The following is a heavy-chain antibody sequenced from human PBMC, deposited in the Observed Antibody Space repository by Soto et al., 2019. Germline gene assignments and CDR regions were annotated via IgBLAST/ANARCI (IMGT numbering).Heavy chain of an antibody. V-gene: IGHV3-48*02. J-gene: IGHJ4*02. CDR2: ISSGSGTI. CDR1: GFTFSSYS. CDR3: ARAKTGSGSYYGLDY. D-gene: IGHD1-26*01. Sequence: GGSLRLSCAASGFTFSSYSMNWVRQAPGKGLEWISYISSGSGTIYYADSVKGRFTISRDNAKNSLYLQMNSLRDEDTAVYYCARAKTGSGSYYGLDYWGQGTLVTVSS.